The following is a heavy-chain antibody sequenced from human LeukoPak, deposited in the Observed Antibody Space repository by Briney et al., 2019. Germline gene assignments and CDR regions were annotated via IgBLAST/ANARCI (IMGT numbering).Heavy chain of an antibody. D-gene: IGHD3-9*01. J-gene: IGHJ3*02. Sequence: PGGSLRLSCAASGFTFSSYAMHWVRQAPGKGLEWVAVISYDGSNKYYADSVKGRFTISRDNSKNMLYLQMNSLRAEDTAVYYCARDAILYYDILTGYYGDAFDIWGQGTMATVSS. CDR3: ARDAILYYDILTGYYGDAFDI. CDR1: GFTFSSYA. V-gene: IGHV3-30*04. CDR2: ISYDGSNK.